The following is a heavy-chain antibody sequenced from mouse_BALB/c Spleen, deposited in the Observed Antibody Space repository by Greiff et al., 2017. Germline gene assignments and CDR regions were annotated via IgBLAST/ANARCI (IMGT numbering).Heavy chain of an antibody. CDR1: GFNIKDTY. Sequence: EVKLVESGAELVKPGASVKLSCTASGFNIKDTYMHWVKQRPEQGLEWIGRIDPANGNTKYDPKFQGKATITADTSSNTAYLQLSSLTSEDTAVYYCASYGYYAMDYWGQGTSVTVSS. CDR2: IDPANGNT. CDR3: ASYGYYAMDY. D-gene: IGHD1-1*02. J-gene: IGHJ4*01. V-gene: IGHV14-3*02.